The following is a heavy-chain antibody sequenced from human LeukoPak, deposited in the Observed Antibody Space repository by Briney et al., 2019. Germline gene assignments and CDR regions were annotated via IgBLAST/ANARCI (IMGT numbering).Heavy chain of an antibody. J-gene: IGHJ4*02. V-gene: IGHV4-59*08. CDR2: IYYSGST. Sequence: SETLSLTCTVSGGSISSYYWSWIRRPPGKGLEWIGYIYYSGSTNYNPSLKSRVTISVDTSKNQFSLKLSSVTAADTAVYYCARLSSGWYPDYWGQGTLVTVSS. D-gene: IGHD6-19*01. CDR1: GGSISSYY. CDR3: ARLSSGWYPDY.